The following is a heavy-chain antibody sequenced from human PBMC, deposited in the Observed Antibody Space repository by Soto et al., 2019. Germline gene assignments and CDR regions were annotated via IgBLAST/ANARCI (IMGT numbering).Heavy chain of an antibody. J-gene: IGHJ4*02. Sequence: ASVKVSCKVSGYTLTELSMHWVRQAPGKGLGWMGGFDPEDGETIYAQKFQGRVTMTEDTSTDTAYMELSSLRSEDTAVYYCATDRGYCSGGSCYLYYFDYWGQGTLVTVSS. D-gene: IGHD2-15*01. CDR1: GYTLTELS. V-gene: IGHV1-24*01. CDR2: FDPEDGET. CDR3: ATDRGYCSGGSCYLYYFDY.